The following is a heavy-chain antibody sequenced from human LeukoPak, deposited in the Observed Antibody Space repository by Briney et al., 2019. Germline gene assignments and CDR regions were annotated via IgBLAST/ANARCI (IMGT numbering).Heavy chain of an antibody. J-gene: IGHJ4*02. CDR2: ISSSGEST. Sequence: GGSLRLSCAASGFTFNSFVMSWVRQAPGKGLEWVSGISSSGESTYYVDSVKGRFTISRDNSKNTLYLRMSSLRAEDTALYYCAKHRRDPLSYSLFDYWGQGSLVTVSS. D-gene: IGHD2-21*01. CDR3: AKHRRDPLSYSLFDY. V-gene: IGHV3-23*01. CDR1: GFTFNSFV.